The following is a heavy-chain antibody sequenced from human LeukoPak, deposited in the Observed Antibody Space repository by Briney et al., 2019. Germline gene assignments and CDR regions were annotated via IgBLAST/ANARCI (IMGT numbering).Heavy chain of an antibody. CDR2: ISISSTYI. Sequence: GGSLRLSCAASEFTFSIYSMNWVRQAPGKGLEWVSSISISSTYIYYADSVKGRFTISRDNAKNSLFLQMNSLRADDTAVYYCAREDASGSYYRSLDYWGQGILVTVSS. CDR3: AREDASGSYYRSLDY. J-gene: IGHJ4*02. D-gene: IGHD3-10*01. V-gene: IGHV3-21*01. CDR1: EFTFSIYS.